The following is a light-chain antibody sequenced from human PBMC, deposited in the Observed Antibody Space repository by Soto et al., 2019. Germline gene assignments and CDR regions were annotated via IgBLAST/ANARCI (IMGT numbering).Light chain of an antibody. J-gene: IGLJ1*01. CDR3: TSHAGTISFPYI. CDR1: SSDVGAYNY. Sequence: QSALTQPPSASGSPGQSVTISCTGTSSDVGAYNYVSWYQHHPGKAPKLLVYEVNKRPSGVPDRFSGSKSGNTASLTVAGLLAEDEADYYCTSHAGTISFPYIFGPGTKLTVL. CDR2: EVN. V-gene: IGLV2-8*01.